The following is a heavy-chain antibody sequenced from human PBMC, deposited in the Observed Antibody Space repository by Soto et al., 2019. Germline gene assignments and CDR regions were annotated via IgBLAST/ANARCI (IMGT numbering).Heavy chain of an antibody. D-gene: IGHD2-2*01. J-gene: IGHJ6*02. CDR1: GFTFSKFG. Sequence: QVQLVESGGGVVQPGGSLRLSCEASGFTFSKFGIHWVRQAPGKGLEWVAVVSYDGSFKHYADSVKGRFTISRDNSKKTRDVPVYCLSAEDTGLSYGAKDSDQLPFVYDYCGMDVWGQGTTVTVSS. CDR3: AKDSDQLPFVYDYCGMDV. CDR2: VSYDGSFK. V-gene: IGHV3-30*18.